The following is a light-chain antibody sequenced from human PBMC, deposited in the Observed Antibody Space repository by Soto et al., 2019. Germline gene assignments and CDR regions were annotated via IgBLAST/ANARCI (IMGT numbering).Light chain of an antibody. CDR2: ANN. V-gene: IGLV1-40*01. CDR3: QSYDSSLSGYV. J-gene: IGLJ1*01. Sequence: QSVLTQPPSLSGAPGQRVTISCTGSISNIGAGYDVHWYQQLPGTAPKLLIYANNFRPSGVPDRFSGSKSGTSASLAITGLQAEDEADYYCQSYDSSLSGYVFGAGTKVTVL. CDR1: ISNIGAGYD.